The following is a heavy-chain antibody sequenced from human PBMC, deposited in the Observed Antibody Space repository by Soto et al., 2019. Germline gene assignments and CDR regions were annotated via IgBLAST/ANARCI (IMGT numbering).Heavy chain of an antibody. Sequence: SETLSLTRTVSGGPISSYYWTWVRQAPGKGLEWIGYIYNSGTTYYNPSLKSRVTISVDTSKNQFSLKLSSVTAADTAVYYCARVRCSSSSCYGYYYDGMDVWGQGTTVTVSS. CDR3: ARVRCSSSSCYGYYYDGMDV. J-gene: IGHJ6*02. V-gene: IGHV4-59*01. CDR1: GGPISSYY. D-gene: IGHD2-2*01. CDR2: IYNSGTT.